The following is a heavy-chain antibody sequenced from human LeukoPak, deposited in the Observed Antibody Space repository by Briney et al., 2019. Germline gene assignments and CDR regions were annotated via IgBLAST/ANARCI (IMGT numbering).Heavy chain of an antibody. Sequence: GGSLRLSCTASGFIFSSYSMNWVRQAPGKGLEWVSSISSSSTYIYSADSLKGRFTISRDNAENSLYLQMNSLRAEDTAVYYCARGGTSCTYSNCYFFDYWGQGTLVTVSS. CDR3: ARGGTSCTYSNCYFFDY. J-gene: IGHJ4*02. D-gene: IGHD2-21*02. CDR1: GFIFSSYS. CDR2: ISSSSTYI. V-gene: IGHV3-21*01.